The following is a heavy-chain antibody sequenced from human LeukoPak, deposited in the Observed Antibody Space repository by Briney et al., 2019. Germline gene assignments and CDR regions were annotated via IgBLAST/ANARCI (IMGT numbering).Heavy chain of an antibody. V-gene: IGHV1-69*05. CDR1: GGTFSSYA. Sequence: ASVTVSFKASGGTFSSYAISWVRQAPGQGLEWMGGIIPIFGTANYAQKFQRRVTITTDESTSTAYMELSSLRSEDTAVYYCARVEYYYDSSGYYFFGFDYWGQGTLVTVSS. CDR3: ARVEYYYDSSGYYFFGFDY. CDR2: IIPIFGTA. J-gene: IGHJ4*02. D-gene: IGHD3-22*01.